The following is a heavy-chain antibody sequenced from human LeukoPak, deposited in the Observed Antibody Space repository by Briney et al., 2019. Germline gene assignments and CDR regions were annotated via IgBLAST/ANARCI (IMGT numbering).Heavy chain of an antibody. Sequence: SETLSLTCTVSGGSISSYYWSWIRQPPGKGLEWIGYIYYSGSTNYNPSLKSRVTISVDTSKHQFSLNLSSVTAEDPAVYYCAREEHSYNFWSRHPKRRYYFDYWGQGSLATVSS. V-gene: IGHV4-59*01. D-gene: IGHD3-3*01. CDR2: IYYSGST. CDR3: AREEHSYNFWSRHPKRRYYFDY. J-gene: IGHJ4*02. CDR1: GGSISSYY.